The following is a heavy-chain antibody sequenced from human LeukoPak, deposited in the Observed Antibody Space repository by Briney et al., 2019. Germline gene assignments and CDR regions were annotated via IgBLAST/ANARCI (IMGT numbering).Heavy chain of an antibody. Sequence: GGSLRLSCAASGFTFSSYSMNWVRQAPGKGLEWVSYISSSSSTIYYADSVKGRFTISRDNSKNTLYLQMNSLRAEDTAVYYCAKTQYYYDSSGYRTEFDYWGQGTLVTVSS. CDR2: ISSSSSTI. D-gene: IGHD3-22*01. J-gene: IGHJ4*02. CDR3: AKTQYYYDSSGYRTEFDY. V-gene: IGHV3-48*01. CDR1: GFTFSSYS.